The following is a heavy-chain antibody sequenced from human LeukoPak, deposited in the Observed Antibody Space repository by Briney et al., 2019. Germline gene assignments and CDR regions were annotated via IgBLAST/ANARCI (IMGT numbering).Heavy chain of an antibody. J-gene: IGHJ4*02. Sequence: SETLSLTCTVSGVSMTFYYWSWIRQSAGKRLEYIGRMSTSGNINYNPSLKGRVTMSMDTSKNQFSLRLMSVTAADTAVYYCARDGPSSNLFLDFWGQGILVTVSS. D-gene: IGHD6-13*01. CDR2: MSTSGNI. V-gene: IGHV4-4*07. CDR3: ARDGPSSNLFLDF. CDR1: GVSMTFYY.